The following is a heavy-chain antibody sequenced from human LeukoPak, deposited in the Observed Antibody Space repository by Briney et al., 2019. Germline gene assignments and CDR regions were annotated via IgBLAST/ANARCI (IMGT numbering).Heavy chain of an antibody. Sequence: GASVKVSCKASAGTFSSYAISWVRQAPGQGLEWMGGIIPIFGTANYAQKFQGRVTITADESTSTAYMELRILSSGATAVYYCARGDCTNGVCFDYWGQGTLVTVSS. V-gene: IGHV1-69*13. CDR2: IIPIFGTA. D-gene: IGHD2-8*01. J-gene: IGHJ4*02. CDR1: AGTFSSYA. CDR3: ARGDCTNGVCFDY.